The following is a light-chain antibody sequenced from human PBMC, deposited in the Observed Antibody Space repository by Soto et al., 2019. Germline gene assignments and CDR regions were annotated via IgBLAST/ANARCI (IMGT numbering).Light chain of an antibody. V-gene: IGLV1-51*01. CDR1: SSNIGSNY. Sequence: QSVLTQPPSVSAAPGRKVTISCSGSSSNIGSNYVSWYQQLPGRAPKLVIYDNTKRPSGIPDRFSGSKSGSSATLGVTGLQTGDEADYYCGTWDSDLSAEVFGGGTKLTVL. CDR2: DNT. J-gene: IGLJ3*02. CDR3: GTWDSDLSAEV.